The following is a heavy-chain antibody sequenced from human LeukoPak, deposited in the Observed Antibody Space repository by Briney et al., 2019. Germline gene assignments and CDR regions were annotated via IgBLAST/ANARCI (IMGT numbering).Heavy chain of an antibody. CDR2: ISAYNGNT. J-gene: IGHJ3*02. CDR3: AREIDRYYDSSGYYYAPHAFDI. CDR1: GYTFTSYG. Sequence: ASVKVSCKASGYTFTSYGIGWVRQAPGQGLEWMGWISAYNGNTNYAQKLQGRVTMTTDTSTSTAYMELRSLRSDDTAVYYCAREIDRYYDSSGYYYAPHAFDIWGQGTMVTVSS. V-gene: IGHV1-18*01. D-gene: IGHD3-22*01.